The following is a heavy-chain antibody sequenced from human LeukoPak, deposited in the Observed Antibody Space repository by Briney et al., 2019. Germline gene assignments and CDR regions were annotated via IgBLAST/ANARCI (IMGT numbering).Heavy chain of an antibody. J-gene: IGHJ6*03. V-gene: IGHV3-30*02. Sequence: GGSLRLSCAASGFTFSNYGMHWVRQAPGKGLEWVAFIRFDGSNKDYGDSVKGRFTISRDNPKNTLYMQMNSLRAEDTAVYYCAKDNGYGGNYYYMYVWGKETTVSVSS. D-gene: IGHD5-12*01. CDR3: AKDNGYGGNYYYMYV. CDR1: GFTFSNYG. CDR2: IRFDGSNK.